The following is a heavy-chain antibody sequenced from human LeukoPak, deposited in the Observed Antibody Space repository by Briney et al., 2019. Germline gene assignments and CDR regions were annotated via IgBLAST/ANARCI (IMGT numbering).Heavy chain of an antibody. CDR2: IYHSGST. J-gene: IGHJ4*02. D-gene: IGHD5-12*01. CDR3: ARHGGHSGFDPYDY. CDR1: GYSISSGYY. Sequence: PSETLSLTXAVYGYSISSGYYWAWIRQPPGKGLEWIGSIYHSGSTYYKPSLKSRVTISVDTSKNQFSLKVNSVTAADTAVYYCARHGGHSGFDPYDYWGQGTLVTVSS. V-gene: IGHV4-38-2*01.